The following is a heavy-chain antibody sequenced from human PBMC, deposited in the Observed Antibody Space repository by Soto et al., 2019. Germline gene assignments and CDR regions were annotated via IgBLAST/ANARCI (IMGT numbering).Heavy chain of an antibody. CDR2: ISYDGSNK. J-gene: IGHJ6*02. D-gene: IGHD5-12*01. CDR3: AKEPHSTRVATILHYYYGMDV. Sequence: QAGGSLRLSCAASGFTFSSYGMHWVRQAPGKGLEWVAVISYDGSNKYYADSVKGRFTISRDNSKNTLYLQMNSLRAEDTAVYYCAKEPHSTRVATILHYYYGMDVWGQGTTVTVSS. V-gene: IGHV3-30*18. CDR1: GFTFSSYG.